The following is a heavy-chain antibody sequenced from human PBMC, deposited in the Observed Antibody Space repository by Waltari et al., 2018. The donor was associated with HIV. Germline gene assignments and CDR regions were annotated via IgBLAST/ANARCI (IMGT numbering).Heavy chain of an antibody. J-gene: IGHJ4*02. Sequence: QITLKESGPTLVEPTQTLTLTCTFSGFSLSTSGLGVGWIRQPPGKALEWLALIYWDGDQQYSPSLKTRLTVTKVSSKNQVVLTLANMNPLDTATYYCAQRQLLGRSMVYLSWGPGILIRVSP. V-gene: IGHV2-5*02. CDR1: GFSLSTSGLG. CDR3: AQRQLLGRSMVYLS. D-gene: IGHD2-8*01. CDR2: IYWDGDQ.